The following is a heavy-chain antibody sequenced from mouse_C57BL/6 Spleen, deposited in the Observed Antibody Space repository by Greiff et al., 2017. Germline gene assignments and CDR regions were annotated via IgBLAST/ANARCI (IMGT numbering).Heavy chain of an antibody. CDR3: ARSDNWEDAMDY. V-gene: IGHV1-81*01. D-gene: IGHD4-1*01. CDR1: GYTFTSSG. Sequence: QVQLQQSGAELARPGASVKLSCKASGYTFTSSGISWVKQRTGQGLEWIGEIYPRRGNTYYNEKFKGKATLTADKSSSTAYMELRSLTSEDSAVYFCARSDNWEDAMDYWGQGTSVTVSS. J-gene: IGHJ4*01. CDR2: IYPRRGNT.